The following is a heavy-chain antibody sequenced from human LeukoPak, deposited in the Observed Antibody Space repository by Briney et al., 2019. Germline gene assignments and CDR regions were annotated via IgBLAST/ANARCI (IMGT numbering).Heavy chain of an antibody. CDR3: ARAVDTAMVTYNWFDP. Sequence: GASVKVSCKASGYTFTSYYMHWVRQAPGQGLEWMGIINPSGGSTSYAQKFQGRVTMTRDTSTSTVYMELSSLRSEDTAVYYCARAVDTAMVTYNWFDPRGQGTLVTVSS. D-gene: IGHD5-18*01. J-gene: IGHJ5*02. CDR2: INPSGGST. V-gene: IGHV1-46*03. CDR1: GYTFTSYY.